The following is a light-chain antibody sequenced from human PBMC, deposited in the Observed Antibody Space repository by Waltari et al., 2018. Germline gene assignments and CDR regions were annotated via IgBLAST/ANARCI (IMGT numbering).Light chain of an antibody. J-gene: IGLJ1*01. CDR3: AAWDDSLSGYV. CDR1: SSNIGNNA. CDR2: YDD. Sequence: QSVLTQPSSVSEAPRQRVTISCSGSSSNIGNNAVNWYQQLPGKAPKLLIYYDDLLPSGVSDRFSGSKSGTSASLAISGLQSEDEADYYCAAWDDSLSGYVFGTGTKVTVL. V-gene: IGLV1-36*01.